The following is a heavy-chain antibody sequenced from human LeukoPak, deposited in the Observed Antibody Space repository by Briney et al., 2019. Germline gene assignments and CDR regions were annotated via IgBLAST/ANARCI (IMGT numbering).Heavy chain of an antibody. V-gene: IGHV3-30*04. CDR3: ARDPDGDLYFDY. CDR1: GFTFSSYA. CDR2: VSYDGGNK. Sequence: GGSLRLSCAASGFTFSSYAMHWVRQAPGKGLEWVAIVSYDGGNKYYADSVKGRFTISRDNSINTLYLQVSSLRAEDTAVYYCARDPDGDLYFDYWGQGTLVTVSS. D-gene: IGHD4-17*01. J-gene: IGHJ4*02.